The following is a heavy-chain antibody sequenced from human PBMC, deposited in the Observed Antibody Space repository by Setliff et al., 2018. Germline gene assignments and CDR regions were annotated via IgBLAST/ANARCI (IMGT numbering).Heavy chain of an antibody. CDR1: GLTFSTYW. D-gene: IGHD5-18*01. V-gene: IGHV3-7*03. CDR3: ARGTAMDP. CDR2: INHAGSDK. J-gene: IGHJ5*02. Sequence: GSLRLSCAASGLTFSTYWMNWVRQAPGKGLEWVANINHAGSDKYYVDSVKGRFTISRDNAKNSLYLQMNSLRAEDTAVYYCARGTAMDPWGQGTLVTVSS.